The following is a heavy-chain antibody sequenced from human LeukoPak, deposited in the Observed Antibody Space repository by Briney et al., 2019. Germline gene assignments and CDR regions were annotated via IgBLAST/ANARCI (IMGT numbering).Heavy chain of an antibody. Sequence: ASVKVSCKASGYTFTSYYMHWVRQAPGQGLEWMGIINPSGGSTSYAQKFQGRVTMTRDTSTSTVYMELSSLRSEDTVVYYCARTSSSSWYFDWFDPWGQGTLVTVSS. J-gene: IGHJ5*02. V-gene: IGHV1-46*01. D-gene: IGHD6-13*01. CDR3: ARTSSSSWYFDWFDP. CDR1: GYTFTSYY. CDR2: INPSGGST.